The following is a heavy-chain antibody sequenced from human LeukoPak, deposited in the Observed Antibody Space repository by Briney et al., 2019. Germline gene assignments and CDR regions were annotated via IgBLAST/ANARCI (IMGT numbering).Heavy chain of an antibody. D-gene: IGHD3-22*01. CDR3: ARQFYDSSGYFYFDY. CDR2: IYPGDSDT. Sequence: ESLKISCKGSGYSFTSYWIGWVRQMPGKGLEWMGIIYPGDSDTRYSPSFQGQVTISADKSISTAYLQWSSLKASDTAMYYCARQFYDSSGYFYFDYWGQGTLVTVSS. V-gene: IGHV5-51*01. CDR1: GYSFTSYW. J-gene: IGHJ4*02.